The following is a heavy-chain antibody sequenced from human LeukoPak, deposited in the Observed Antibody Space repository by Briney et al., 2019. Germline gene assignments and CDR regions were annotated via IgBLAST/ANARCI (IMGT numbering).Heavy chain of an antibody. CDR3: ATLAGDYYDSSGYFLFDP. D-gene: IGHD3-22*01. V-gene: IGHV3-48*04. CDR1: GFTFSSYS. Sequence: PGGSLRLSCAASGFTFSSYSMNWVRQAPGKGLEWVSYISSSGSTIYYADSVKGRFTISRDNAKNSLYLQMNSLRAEDTAVYYCATLAGDYYDSSGYFLFDPWGQGTLVTVSS. CDR2: ISSSGSTI. J-gene: IGHJ5*02.